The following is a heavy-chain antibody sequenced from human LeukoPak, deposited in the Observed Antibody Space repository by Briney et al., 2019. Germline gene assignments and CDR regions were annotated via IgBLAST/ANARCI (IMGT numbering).Heavy chain of an antibody. D-gene: IGHD4-17*01. CDR1: GYTFSGSY. CDR2: INPNSAT. J-gene: IGHJ4*02. V-gene: IGHV1-2*02. Sequence: ASVKVSCKASGYTFSGSYMHWVRQVPGQGPEWMGWINPNSATNYAKRFQDRVTMTRDTSISTAYMELTRLRSEDTAVYYCARGKMNGDDFDYWGQGTLVTVSS. CDR3: ARGKMNGDDFDY.